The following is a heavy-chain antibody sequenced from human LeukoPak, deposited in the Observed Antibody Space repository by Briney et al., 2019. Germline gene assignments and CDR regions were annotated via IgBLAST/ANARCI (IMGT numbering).Heavy chain of an antibody. CDR2: ISGNGYNT. CDR3: AKGVRLWFAFYFDY. V-gene: IGHV3-23*01. Sequence: PGGSLRLSCAGSGLTLGSYAMSWVRQAPGKGLEWVLAISGNGYNTYYADSVKGRFTISSESSGNTLYLQMHNLRAEDTAVYYCAKGVRLWFAFYFDYWGQGTLVTVSS. D-gene: IGHD3-10*01. J-gene: IGHJ4*02. CDR1: GLTLGSYA.